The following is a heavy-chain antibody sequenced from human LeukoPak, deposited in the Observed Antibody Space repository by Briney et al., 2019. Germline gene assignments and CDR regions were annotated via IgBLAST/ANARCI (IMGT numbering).Heavy chain of an antibody. Sequence: GGSLRLSCAASGFIFDDYAMHWVRQAPGKGLEWVSGISWDSDSIDYADSVKGRFTISRDNAKNSLYLQMNSLRAEDMALYYCAKGGGGRLIYYYYKDVWGKGTTVTVSS. CDR3: AKGGGGRLIYYYYKDV. V-gene: IGHV3-9*03. J-gene: IGHJ6*03. D-gene: IGHD3-16*01. CDR2: ISWDSDSI. CDR1: GFIFDDYA.